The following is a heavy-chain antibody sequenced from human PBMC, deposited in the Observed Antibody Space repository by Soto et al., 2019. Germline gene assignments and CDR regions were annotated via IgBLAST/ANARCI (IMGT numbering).Heavy chain of an antibody. J-gene: IGHJ4*02. CDR1: GYTFTSYG. V-gene: IGHV1-18*01. CDR3: ARSGKGAYYDILTGTAYFDY. D-gene: IGHD3-9*01. Sequence: ASVKVSCKASGYTFTSYGISWVRQAPGQGLEWMGWISAYNGNTNYAQKLQGRVTMTTDTSTSTAYMELRSLRSDDTAVYYCARSGKGAYYDILTGTAYFDYWGQGTLVTVSS. CDR2: ISAYNGNT.